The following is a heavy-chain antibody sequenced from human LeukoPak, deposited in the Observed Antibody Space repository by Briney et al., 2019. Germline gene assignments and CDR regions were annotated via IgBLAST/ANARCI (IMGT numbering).Heavy chain of an antibody. V-gene: IGHV3-49*04. CDR2: IRSKAYGGTT. J-gene: IGHJ4*02. CDR1: GFTFGDYA. D-gene: IGHD4-17*01. Sequence: PGGSLRLYCTASGFTFGDYAMSWVRQAPGKGLEWVGFIRSKAYGGTTEYAASVKGRFTISRDDSKSIAYLQMNSLKTEDTAVYYCTRVYGDYRRHYFDYWGQGTLVTVSS. CDR3: TRVYGDYRRHYFDY.